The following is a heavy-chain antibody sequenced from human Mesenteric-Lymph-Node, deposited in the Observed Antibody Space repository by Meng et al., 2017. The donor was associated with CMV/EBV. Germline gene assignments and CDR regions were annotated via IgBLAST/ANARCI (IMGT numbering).Heavy chain of an antibody. D-gene: IGHD6-6*01. CDR3: ARGAYSSSIDFDY. CDR1: GYTFTGHY. J-gene: IGHJ4*02. CDR2: IIPILGIA. V-gene: IGHV1-69*10. Sequence: SVKVSCKASGYTFTGHYMHWVRQAPGQGLEWMGGIIPILGIANYAQKFQGRVTITADKSTSTAYMELSSLRSEDTAVYYCARGAYSSSIDFDYWGQGTLVTVSS.